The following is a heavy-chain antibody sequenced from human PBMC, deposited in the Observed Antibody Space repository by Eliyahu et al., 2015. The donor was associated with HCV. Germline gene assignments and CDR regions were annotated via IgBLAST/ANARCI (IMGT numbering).Heavy chain of an antibody. V-gene: IGHV2-26*01. CDR2: IFSNDKR. CDR1: GFPLTHGRMG. D-gene: IGHD3-22*01. Sequence: QVTLKESGPVLAKPTETLTLTCTVSGFPLTHGRMGVSWIRQTPGKALEWLAHIFSNDKRSYTTSLSSRLTISKDTSKSQVVLTMTNMDPVDTATYYCARTQETFYFDSSGYPLLLGGMDVWGQGTTVTVS. CDR3: ARTQETFYFDSSGYPLLLGGMDV. J-gene: IGHJ6*02.